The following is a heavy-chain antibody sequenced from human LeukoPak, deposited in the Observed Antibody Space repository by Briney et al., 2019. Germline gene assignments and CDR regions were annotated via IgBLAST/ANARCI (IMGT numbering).Heavy chain of an antibody. Sequence: GGSLRLSCAASGFTFSSYAMSWVRQAPGKGLEWVSSIGGSGGSIYYADSVKGRFTISRDNSKNTLYLQMNSLRVEDTAVYYCAKDPPSAYCTSRSCYRVYFDYWGQGTLVTVSS. J-gene: IGHJ4*02. CDR2: IGGSGGSI. CDR3: AKDPPSAYCTSRSCYRVYFDY. V-gene: IGHV3-23*01. D-gene: IGHD2-15*01. CDR1: GFTFSSYA.